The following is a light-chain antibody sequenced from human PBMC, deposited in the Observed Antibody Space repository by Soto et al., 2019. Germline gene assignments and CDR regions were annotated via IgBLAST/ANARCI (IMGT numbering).Light chain of an antibody. CDR1: QSVGRN. CDR3: QQYNHWPPLT. Sequence: EIVMTQSPATLSVSPGERATLSCRASQSVGRNLAWYQQKPGQAPRLLIYGASTRATGIPARFSGSGSGTELTLTISRLQSEDFASYSCQQYNHWPPLTFGGGTKVEIK. V-gene: IGKV3-15*01. J-gene: IGKJ4*01. CDR2: GAS.